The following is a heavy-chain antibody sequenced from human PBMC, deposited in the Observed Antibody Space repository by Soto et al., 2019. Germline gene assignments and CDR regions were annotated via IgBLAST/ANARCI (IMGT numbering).Heavy chain of an antibody. D-gene: IGHD5-12*01. V-gene: IGHV4-59*01. J-gene: IGHJ4*02. CDR1: GGSISGYF. CDR2: IHYTGST. CDR3: ASGRWLPRYY. Sequence: PSETLSLTCTVSGGSISGYFWSWFRQPPGKALEWIGYIHYTGSTDYNPSLKSRVTISVDTSKNQFSLRLSSVTAADTAVYYCASGRWLPRYYWGQGTLVTVSS.